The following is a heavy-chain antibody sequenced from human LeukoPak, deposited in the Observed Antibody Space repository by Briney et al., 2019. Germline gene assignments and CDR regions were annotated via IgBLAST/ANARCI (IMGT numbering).Heavy chain of an antibody. CDR3: ARNGGNSDFDY. CDR2: IYHSGST. V-gene: IGHV4-4*02. J-gene: IGHJ4*02. Sequence: ASGTLSLTCAVSGGSISGSDWWSWVRRPPGKGLEWIGEIYHSGSTNYNPSLKSRVTISVDKSKNQFSLKLSSVTAADTAVYYCARNGGNSDFDYWGQGTLVTVSS. CDR1: GGSISGSDW. D-gene: IGHD4-23*01.